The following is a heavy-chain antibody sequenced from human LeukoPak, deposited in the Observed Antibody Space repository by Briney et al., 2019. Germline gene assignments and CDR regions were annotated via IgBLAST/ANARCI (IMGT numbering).Heavy chain of an antibody. CDR1: GGSISSYY. J-gene: IGHJ4*02. V-gene: IGHV4-59*01. D-gene: IGHD5-18*01. CDR3: ARVLGYSYGYPFDY. CDR2: IHYSGST. Sequence: SGTLSLTCTVSGGSISSYYWSWIRQPPGKGLEWIGYIHYSGSTNYNPSLKSRVTISLDTSKNQFSLKLSSVTAADTAVYYCARVLGYSYGYPFDYWGQGTLVTVSS.